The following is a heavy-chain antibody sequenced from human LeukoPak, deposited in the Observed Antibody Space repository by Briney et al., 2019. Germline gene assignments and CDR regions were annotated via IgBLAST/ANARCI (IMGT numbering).Heavy chain of an antibody. CDR2: IYHSGST. CDR3: ARLGTFIVVVPAAMPMDWFDP. Sequence: SETLSLTCAVSGGSISSSNWWSWVRQPPGKGLEWIGEIYHSGSTNYNPSLKSRVTISVDKSKNQFSLKLSSVTAADTAVYYCARLGTFIVVVPAAMPMDWFDPWGQGTLVTVSS. J-gene: IGHJ5*02. CDR1: GGSISSSNW. D-gene: IGHD2-2*01. V-gene: IGHV4-4*02.